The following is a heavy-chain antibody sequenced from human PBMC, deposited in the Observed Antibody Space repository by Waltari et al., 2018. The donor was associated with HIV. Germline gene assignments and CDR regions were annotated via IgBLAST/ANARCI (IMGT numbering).Heavy chain of an antibody. V-gene: IGHV3-30*02. Sequence: QVRLVETGGGVVPRGGSLRVSRAASGFTSRGHGTPPGRQAPGKGLEWVAFIRHDDSNRYYRDSVKGRFTISRDNSKNTVDLQMNNLKAEDTAVYYCGKDSNYFYDSTGYYCDFWGQGTLVTVSS. CDR1: GFTSRGHG. CDR2: IRHDDSNR. CDR3: GKDSNYFYDSTGYYCDF. J-gene: IGHJ4*02. D-gene: IGHD3-3*01.